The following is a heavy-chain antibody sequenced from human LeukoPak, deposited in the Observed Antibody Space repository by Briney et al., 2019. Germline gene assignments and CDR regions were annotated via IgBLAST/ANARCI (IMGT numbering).Heavy chain of an antibody. Sequence: GASVKVSCNVSGYXLTELSMHWVRPAPGKGLEWMGGFDPEDGETIYAQKFQGRVTMTEDTSTDTAYMELSSLRSEDTAVYYCATQYYYDSSGYYTDYWGQGTLVTVSS. J-gene: IGHJ4*02. V-gene: IGHV1-24*01. CDR2: FDPEDGET. CDR3: ATQYYYDSSGYYTDY. CDR1: GYXLTELS. D-gene: IGHD3-22*01.